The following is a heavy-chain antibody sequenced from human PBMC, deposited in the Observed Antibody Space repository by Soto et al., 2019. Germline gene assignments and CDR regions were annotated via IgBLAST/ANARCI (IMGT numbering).Heavy chain of an antibody. CDR2: INPNSHST. D-gene: IGHD2-21*02. Sequence: QVQLVQSGAEGKKPGASVKVSCKASGYNFTSHYLQWVRQVPGQGLEWMGIINPNSHSTTYAQKFQDRVTMTSDTSSNTVYMELSSLRSEDTAVYYCTREYYGGDCVFDYWGQGTLVTVSS. CDR1: GYNFTSHY. J-gene: IGHJ4*02. CDR3: TREYYGGDCVFDY. V-gene: IGHV1-46*01.